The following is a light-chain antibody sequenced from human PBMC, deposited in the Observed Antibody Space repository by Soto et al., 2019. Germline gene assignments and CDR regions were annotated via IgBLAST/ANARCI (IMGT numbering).Light chain of an antibody. V-gene: IGKV3-15*01. CDR2: GAS. CDR3: QQYASSPLLT. CDR1: QSVNGN. Sequence: EIVMTQSPATLSVSPGERDTLSCRASQSVNGNLAWYQQKPGQSPRLLIYGASTRATGIPARFSGSESGTEFTLTISSLQSEDFAVYHCQQYASSPLLTFGGGTRVEIK. J-gene: IGKJ4*01.